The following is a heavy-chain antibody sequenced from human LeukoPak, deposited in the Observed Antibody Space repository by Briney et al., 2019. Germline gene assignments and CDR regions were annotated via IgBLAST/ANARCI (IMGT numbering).Heavy chain of an antibody. CDR1: GYSFITYW. J-gene: IGHJ5*01. CDR2: IYPGDSDS. D-gene: IGHD6-13*01. CDR3: ARGGPHSSSWDLFDP. Sequence: LGESLKISCKGSGYSFITYWIGWVRQMPGKGLEWMGIIYPGDSDSRYSPSFQGQVTISADKSISTAYLQWSSLKASDTAMYYCARGGPHSSSWDLFDPWGQGTLVTVSS. V-gene: IGHV5-51*01.